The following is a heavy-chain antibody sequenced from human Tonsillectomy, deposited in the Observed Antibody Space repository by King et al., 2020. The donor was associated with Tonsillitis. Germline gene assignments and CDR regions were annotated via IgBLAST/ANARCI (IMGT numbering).Heavy chain of an antibody. CDR1: AFSFTSYG. CDR2: IQFDGSNK. V-gene: IGHV3-30*02. Sequence: QVQLVESGGGVVQPGGSLRLSCAASAFSFTSYGMHWVRQAPGKGLEWVAFIQFDGSNKYYADSVKGRFTISRDNSKNTLYLQMNTLRAEDTAVYYCAKASEGDYLTVYYFDFWGQGTLVSVSS. CDR3: AKASEGDYLTVYYFDF. D-gene: IGHD4-17*01. J-gene: IGHJ4*02.